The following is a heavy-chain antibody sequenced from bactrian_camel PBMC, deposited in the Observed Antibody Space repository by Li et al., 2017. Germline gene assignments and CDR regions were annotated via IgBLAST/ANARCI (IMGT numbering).Heavy chain of an antibody. Sequence: VQLVESGGGSVQSGGSLKLSCATSRGTYSWYCMGWFRQAPGREREAVATVDNAGSSDYTDSVSGRFTISQDHTKNAVYLQMTRLKPEDSAVYYCAAATPPAGMWYCKDFDYWGQGTQVTVS. V-gene: IGHV3S53*01. CDR1: RGTYSWYC. CDR3: AAATPPAGMWYCKDFDY. D-gene: IGHD2*01. J-gene: IGHJ6*01. CDR2: VDNAGSS.